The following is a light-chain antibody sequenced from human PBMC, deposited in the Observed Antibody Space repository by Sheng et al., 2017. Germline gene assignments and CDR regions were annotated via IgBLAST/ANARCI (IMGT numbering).Light chain of an antibody. V-gene: IGLV4-69*01. CDR2: LNSDGSH. J-gene: IGLJ3*02. Sequence: QLVVTQAPSASASLGASVKITCTLSSGHITYAIAWHQQQPEKGPRFLMKLNSDGSHNKGDWISDRFSGSSSGAERYLTISSVQSEDEADYYCQTWGTGIRVFGGGTKLTVL. CDR3: QTWGTGIRV. CDR1: SGHITYA.